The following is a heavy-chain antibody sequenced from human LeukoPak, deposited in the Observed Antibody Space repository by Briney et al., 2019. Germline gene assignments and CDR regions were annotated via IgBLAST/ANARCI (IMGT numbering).Heavy chain of an antibody. J-gene: IGHJ4*02. Sequence: GGSLRLSCAASGFTFDDYTMHWVRQAPGKGLEWVSLISWDGGSTYYADSVKGRFTISRDNSKNSLYLQMNSLRTEDTALYYCAKARGYGDYSILDYWGQGTLVTVSS. CDR1: GFTFDDYT. D-gene: IGHD4-17*01. V-gene: IGHV3-43*01. CDR3: AKARGYGDYSILDY. CDR2: ISWDGGST.